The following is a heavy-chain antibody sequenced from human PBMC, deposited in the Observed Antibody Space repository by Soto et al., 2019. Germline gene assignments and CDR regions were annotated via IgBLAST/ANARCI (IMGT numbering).Heavy chain of an antibody. V-gene: IGHV3-33*01. Sequence: GGSLRLSCAASGFTFSSYGMHWVRQAPGKGLEWVAVIWYDGSNKYYADSVKGRFTISRDNSKNTLYLQMNSLRAEDTAVYYCARDQDIVVVPAAMGISYYYYMDVWGKGTTVTVSS. J-gene: IGHJ6*03. D-gene: IGHD2-2*01. CDR2: IWYDGSNK. CDR1: GFTFSSYG. CDR3: ARDQDIVVVPAAMGISYYYYMDV.